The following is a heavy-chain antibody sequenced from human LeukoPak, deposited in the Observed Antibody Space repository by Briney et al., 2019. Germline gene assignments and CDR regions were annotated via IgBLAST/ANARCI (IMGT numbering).Heavy chain of an antibody. D-gene: IGHD3-3*01. CDR1: GFTFDDYA. CDR3: AKDGSYDFWSGYYLN. Sequence: GGSLRLSCAASGFTFDDYAMHWVRQAPGKGLEWVSGISWNSGSIGCADSVKGRFTISRDNAKNSLYLQMNSLRAEDTALYYCAKDGSYDFWSGYYLNWGQGTLVTVSS. V-gene: IGHV3-9*01. CDR2: ISWNSGSI. J-gene: IGHJ4*02.